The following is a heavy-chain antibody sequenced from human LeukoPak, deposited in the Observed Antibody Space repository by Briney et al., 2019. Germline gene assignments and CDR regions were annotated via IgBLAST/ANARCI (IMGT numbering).Heavy chain of an antibody. D-gene: IGHD3-22*01. V-gene: IGHV1-69*06. CDR1: GGTFSSYA. J-gene: IGHJ3*02. Sequence: ASVKVSCKASGGTFSSYAISWVRQAPGQGLEWMGGIIPIFGTANYAQKFQGRVTITADKSTSTAYMELSSLRSEDTAVYYCARDKSVVVITAAFDIWSQGTMVTVSS. CDR2: IIPIFGTA. CDR3: ARDKSVVVITAAFDI.